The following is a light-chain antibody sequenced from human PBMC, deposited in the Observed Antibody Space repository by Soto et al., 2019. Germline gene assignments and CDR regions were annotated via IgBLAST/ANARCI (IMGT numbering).Light chain of an antibody. CDR2: GAS. V-gene: IGKV3-20*01. Sequence: EIVLTPSPATVSLSPGESATLSGRASQSVSSSYLAWYQQKPGQAPRLLIYGASSRATGIPDRFSGSGSGTDFTLTISRLEPEEFAVYYCQQYGSSRTVGQGTKVDIK. J-gene: IGKJ1*01. CDR3: QQYGSSRT. CDR1: QSVSSSY.